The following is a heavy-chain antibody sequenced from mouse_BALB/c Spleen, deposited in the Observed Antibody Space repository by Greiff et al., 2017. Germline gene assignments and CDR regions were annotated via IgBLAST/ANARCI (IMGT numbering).Heavy chain of an antibody. CDR1: GYAFTNYL. D-gene: IGHD1-1*01. Sequence: QVQLKESGAELVRPGTSVKVSCKASGYAFTNYLIEWVKQRPGQGLEWIGVINPGSGGTNYNEKFKGKATLTADKSSSTAYMQLSSLTSDDSAVYFCARHYYGSSEGAMDYWGQGTSVTVSS. V-gene: IGHV1-54*01. CDR3: ARHYYGSSEGAMDY. CDR2: INPGSGGT. J-gene: IGHJ4*01.